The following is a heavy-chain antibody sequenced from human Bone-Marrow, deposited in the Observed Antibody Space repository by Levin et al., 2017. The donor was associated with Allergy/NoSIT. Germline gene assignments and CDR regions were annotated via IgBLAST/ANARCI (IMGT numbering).Heavy chain of an antibody. CDR3: AKDCSVVPAAIPPLDYYGMDV. D-gene: IGHD2-2*01. CDR1: GFTFSSYG. CDR2: ISYDGSNK. V-gene: IGHV3-30*18. Sequence: GESLKISCAASGFTFSSYGMHWVRQAPGKGLEWVAVISYDGSNKYYADSVKGRFTISRDNSKNTLYLQMNSLRAEDTAVYYCAKDCSVVPAAIPPLDYYGMDVWGQGTTVTVSS. J-gene: IGHJ6*02.